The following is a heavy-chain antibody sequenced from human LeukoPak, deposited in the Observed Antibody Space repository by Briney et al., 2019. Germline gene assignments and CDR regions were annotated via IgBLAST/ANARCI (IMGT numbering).Heavy chain of an antibody. CDR1: VYTLTELS. J-gene: IGHJ5*02. CDR2: FDPEDGET. Sequence: ASVKVSCKVSVYTLTELSMHWVRQAPGKGLEWMGGFDPEDGETIYAQKFQGRVTMTEDTSTDTAYMELSSLRSEDTAVYYCATDLDGHNWFDPWGQGTLVTVSS. D-gene: IGHD1-1*01. V-gene: IGHV1-24*01. CDR3: ATDLDGHNWFDP.